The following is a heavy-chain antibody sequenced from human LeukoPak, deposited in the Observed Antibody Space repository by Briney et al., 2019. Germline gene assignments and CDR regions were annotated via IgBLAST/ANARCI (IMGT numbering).Heavy chain of an antibody. J-gene: IGHJ4*02. CDR1: GFTFSNYA. Sequence: GRSLRLSCAASGFTFSNYAMSWVRQVPGKGLEWVSTISGSGGSTYYADSLKGRFTISRDNSKNTLFLQMNSLRAEDTAVYYCAEERGYTSGLGGLDYWGQGTLVTVST. V-gene: IGHV3-23*01. CDR3: AEERGYTSGLGGLDY. D-gene: IGHD6-19*01. CDR2: ISGSGGST.